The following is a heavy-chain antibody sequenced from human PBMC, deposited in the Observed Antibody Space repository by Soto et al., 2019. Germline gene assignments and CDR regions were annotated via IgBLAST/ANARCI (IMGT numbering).Heavy chain of an antibody. CDR2: IIPIFGTA. J-gene: IGHJ4*02. D-gene: IGHD4-17*01. V-gene: IGHV1-69*13. Sequence: GASVKVSCKASGGTFSSYAISWVRQAPGQGLEWMGGIIPIFGTANYAQKFQGRVTITADESTSTAYMELSSLRSEDTAVYYCARERYGEHIFDYWGQGTLVTVSS. CDR1: GGTFSSYA. CDR3: ARERYGEHIFDY.